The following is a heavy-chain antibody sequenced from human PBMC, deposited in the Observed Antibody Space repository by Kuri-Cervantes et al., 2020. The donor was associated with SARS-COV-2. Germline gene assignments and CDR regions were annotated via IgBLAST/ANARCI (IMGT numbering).Heavy chain of an antibody. D-gene: IGHD3-16*01. CDR3: ATMDNCVWGSSYYFDY. V-gene: IGHV1-24*01. CDR1: GYTLTELY. CDR2: FDPEDGER. J-gene: IGHJ4*02. Sequence: ASVKVSCKAFGYTLTELYMHWVRQAPGQGLEWMGSFDPEDGERNYAQKFQGRVTMTEDTSKDTAYMELSSLRSEDTAVYYCATMDNCVWGSSYYFDYWGQGTLVTGSS.